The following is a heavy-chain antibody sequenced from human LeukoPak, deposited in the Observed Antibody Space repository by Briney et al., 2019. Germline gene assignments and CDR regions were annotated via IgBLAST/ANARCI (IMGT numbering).Heavy chain of an antibody. Sequence: KSSETLSLTCTVSGGSISPYYWSWIRQPPGKGLEWLGYIYYSGSTDYNPSLKSRVAISVDTSKNQFSLKLSSVTAADTAVYYCARSPGSTMFIDYWGQGTLVTVSS. D-gene: IGHD3-10*02. J-gene: IGHJ4*02. CDR1: GGSISPYY. CDR2: IYYSGST. V-gene: IGHV4-59*01. CDR3: ARSPGSTMFIDY.